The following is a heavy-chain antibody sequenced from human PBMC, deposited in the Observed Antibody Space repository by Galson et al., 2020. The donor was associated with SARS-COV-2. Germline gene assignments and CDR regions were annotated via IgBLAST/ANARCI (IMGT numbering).Heavy chain of an antibody. CDR1: GFTFSATY. CDR2: ISTRGATI. D-gene: IGHD6-19*01. V-gene: IGHV3-48*02. J-gene: IGHJ6*02. CDR3: SKVAEIPVVLHHYFGMDV. Sequence: GGSLRLSCEASGFTFSATYMHWVRPAPGKGLEWVSYISTRGATIYYADSVKGRFTVTRDDAKGTLYLQMNSLRDNDTAVYYCSKVAEIPVVLHHYFGMDVWGRGTTVTVSS.